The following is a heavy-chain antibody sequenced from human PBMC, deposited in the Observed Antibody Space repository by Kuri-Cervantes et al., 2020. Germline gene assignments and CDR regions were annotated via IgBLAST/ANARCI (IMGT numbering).Heavy chain of an antibody. D-gene: IGHD3-9*01. CDR3: TTSRKDIWTGYNEWYLDL. J-gene: IGHJ2*01. CDR1: GFTFSSYW. CDR2: IRQDGSEK. V-gene: IGHV3-7*01. Sequence: GESLKISCAASGFTFSSYWMSWVRQAPGKGLEWVANIRQDGSEKYYVDSVKGRFTISRDNAKNSLYLQMNSLRAEDTAVYYCTTSRKDIWTGYNEWYLDLWGRGTLVTVSS.